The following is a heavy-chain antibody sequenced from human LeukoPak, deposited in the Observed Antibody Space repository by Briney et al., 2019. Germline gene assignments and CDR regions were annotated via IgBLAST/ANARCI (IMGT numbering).Heavy chain of an antibody. CDR1: GGSVSSYY. V-gene: IGHV4-59*02. J-gene: IGHJ4*02. D-gene: IGHD3-16*01. Sequence: SETLSLTCTVSGGSVSSYYWSWIRQPPGKGLEWIGYIYYNGSTSYNPSLKSRVTISVDTSMNQFSLKLTSVTAADTAMYYCARDYDSFDYWGQGTLVSVSS. CDR3: ARDYDSFDY. CDR2: IYYNGST.